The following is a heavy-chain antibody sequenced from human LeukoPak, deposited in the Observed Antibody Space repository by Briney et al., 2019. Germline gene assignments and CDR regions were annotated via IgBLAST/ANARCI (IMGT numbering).Heavy chain of an antibody. Sequence: GGSLRLSCAASGFTFDDYAMHWVRQAPGKGLEWVSGISWNSGSIGYADSVKGRFTISRDNAKNSLYLQMNSLRAEDTALYYCAKGKRSYTGYSLDYWGQGTLVTVTS. V-gene: IGHV3-9*01. D-gene: IGHD6-13*01. J-gene: IGHJ4*02. CDR1: GFTFDDYA. CDR2: ISWNSGSI. CDR3: AKGKRSYTGYSLDY.